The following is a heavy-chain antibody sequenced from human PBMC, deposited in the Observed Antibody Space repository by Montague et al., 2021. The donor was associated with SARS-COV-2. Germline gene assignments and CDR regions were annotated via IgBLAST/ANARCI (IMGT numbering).Heavy chain of an antibody. D-gene: IGHD3-3*01. CDR2: IYYSGST. Sequence: SETLSLTCTVSGGSISSYYWSWIRQPPGKGLEWIGYIYYSGSTNXNPSLKSRVTISVDTSKKQFSLKLSSVTAADTAVYYCARAGRLRFLEYGLDVWGQGTLVTVSS. V-gene: IGHV4-59*01. CDR3: ARAGRLRFLEYGLDV. J-gene: IGHJ6*02. CDR1: GGSISSYY.